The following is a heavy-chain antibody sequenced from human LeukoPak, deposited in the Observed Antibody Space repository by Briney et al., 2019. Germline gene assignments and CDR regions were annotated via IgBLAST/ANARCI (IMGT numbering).Heavy chain of an antibody. V-gene: IGHV1-69*05. D-gene: IGHD6-19*01. J-gene: IGHJ5*02. CDR2: IIPIFGTA. Sequence: SVKVSCKASGGTFSSYAISWVRQAPGQGREWMGRIIPIFGTANYAQKFQGRVTITTDESTSTAYMELSSLRSEDTAVYYCARDRTAVAGYWFDPWGQGTLVTVSS. CDR3: ARDRTAVAGYWFDP. CDR1: GGTFSSYA.